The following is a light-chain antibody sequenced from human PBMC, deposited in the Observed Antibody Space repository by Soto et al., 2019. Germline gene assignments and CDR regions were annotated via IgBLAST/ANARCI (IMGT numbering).Light chain of an antibody. V-gene: IGKV1-5*03. J-gene: IGKJ4*01. CDR2: KAS. CDR1: QSISNW. CDR3: QQFHSYSPVT. Sequence: DIQMTQSPSTLSASVGDRVTITCRASQSISNWLAWYQQKPGKAPNLLIYKASSLESGVPSRFSGSGSGTEFTLTISSLQPEDFATYYCQQFHSYSPVTFGGGTKVEIK.